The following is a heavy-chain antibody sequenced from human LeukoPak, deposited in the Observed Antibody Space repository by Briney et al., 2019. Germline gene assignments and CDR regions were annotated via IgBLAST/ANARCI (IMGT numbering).Heavy chain of an antibody. D-gene: IGHD1-26*01. CDR2: IYYSGST. V-gene: IGHV4-39*01. CDR3: ARQSGSYGGILDN. Sequence: SSETLSLTCSVSGGSITYSHYYWGWVRQPPGKGLEWIGGIYYSGSTYYNPSLKSRVTISVDTSRNEFSLRLSSVTAADTALYFCARQSGSYGGILDNWGQGILGTVSS. J-gene: IGHJ4*02. CDR1: GGSITYSHYY.